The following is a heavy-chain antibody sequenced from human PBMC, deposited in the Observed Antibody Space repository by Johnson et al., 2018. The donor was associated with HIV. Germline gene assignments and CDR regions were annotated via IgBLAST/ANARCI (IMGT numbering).Heavy chain of an antibody. J-gene: IGHJ3*02. Sequence: VQLVESGGGLVQPGGSLRVSCAASRFMFSSYWMSWVRQAPGKGLEWVSSISDSGDSAFHADSVKGRFTISRDNSKNTLYLQMNSLRAEDTAVYYCSYAFDIWGQVTMVTVSS. CDR2: ISDSGDSA. V-gene: IGHV3-23*04. CDR3: SYAFDI. CDR1: RFMFSSYW.